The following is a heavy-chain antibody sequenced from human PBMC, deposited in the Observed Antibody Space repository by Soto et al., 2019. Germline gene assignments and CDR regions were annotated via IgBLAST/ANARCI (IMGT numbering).Heavy chain of an antibody. V-gene: IGHV4-4*02. Sequence: PSETLSLTCAVSGVSISSSNWWSWVRQPPGKALEWIAEIYHTGGTNYNPSLESRVTVSVDKSRNYFSLNLSSVTAADTAVYYCARGPGPGGTATFDHWGQGTLVTVSS. D-gene: IGHD1-7*01. CDR1: GVSISSSNW. CDR3: ARGPGPGGTATFDH. CDR2: IYHTGGT. J-gene: IGHJ4*02.